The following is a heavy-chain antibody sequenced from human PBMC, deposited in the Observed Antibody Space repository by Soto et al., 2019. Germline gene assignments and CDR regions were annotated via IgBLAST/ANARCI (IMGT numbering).Heavy chain of an antibody. CDR2: INHSGST. CDR3: ALKPPSSIPTRLDV. D-gene: IGHD6-13*01. CDR1: GGSFSGYY. J-gene: IGHJ6*03. V-gene: IGHV4-34*01. Sequence: SETLSLTCAVYGGSFSGYYWSWIRQPPGKGLEWIGEINHSGSTNYNPSLKSRVTISVDTSKNQFSLKLSSVTAADTAVYYCALKPPSSIPTRLDVWGKGTTVTVS.